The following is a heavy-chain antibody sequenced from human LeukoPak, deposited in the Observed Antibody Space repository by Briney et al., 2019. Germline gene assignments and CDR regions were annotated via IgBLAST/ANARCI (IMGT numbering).Heavy chain of an antibody. D-gene: IGHD3-10*01. CDR3: AKDMNSYGSGSSYNPWGPFES. CDR1: GFTFDDYA. Sequence: QPGRSLRLSCAASGFTFDDYAMHWVRQAPGKGLEWVSDIAWNSGNTGFADSVKGRFTISRDNAENSLYLQMDSLRAEDTALYYCAKDMNSYGSGSSYNPWGPFESRGQGTLVTVSS. CDR2: IAWNSGNT. J-gene: IGHJ4*02. V-gene: IGHV3-9*01.